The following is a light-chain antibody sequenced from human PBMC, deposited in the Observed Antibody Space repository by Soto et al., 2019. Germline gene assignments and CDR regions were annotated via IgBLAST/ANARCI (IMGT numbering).Light chain of an antibody. CDR3: QQRSSWPIT. Sequence: DTVLTQSPATLSLSPGERATLSCRASQSVSNFLAWYLQRPGQAPRLLIFDASKRAAGVPARFSGSGSGTDFTLTISILEPEDFAVYYCQQRSSWPITFGQGTRLEN. CDR1: QSVSNF. CDR2: DAS. J-gene: IGKJ5*01. V-gene: IGKV3-11*01.